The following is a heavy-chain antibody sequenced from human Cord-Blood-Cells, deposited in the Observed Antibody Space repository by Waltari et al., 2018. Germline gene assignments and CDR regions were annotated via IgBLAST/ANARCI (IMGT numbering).Heavy chain of an antibody. D-gene: IGHD3-10*01. CDR2: INHSGST. J-gene: IGHJ4*02. Sequence: QVQLQQWGAGLLKPSETLSLTCAVYGGSFSGYYWSWIRQPPGKGLEWIGEINHSGSTNHNTSLKSRVTISVDTSKNQFSLKLGSVTAADTAVYYCARMVSVRGVIFDYWGQGTLVTVSS. CDR1: GGSFSGYY. V-gene: IGHV4-34*01. CDR3: ARMVSVRGVIFDY.